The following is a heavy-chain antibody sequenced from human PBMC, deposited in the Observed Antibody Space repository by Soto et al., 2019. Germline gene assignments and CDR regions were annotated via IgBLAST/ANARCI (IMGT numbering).Heavy chain of an antibody. CDR3: ARVDLRSSWQNFDY. J-gene: IGHJ4*02. Sequence: SETLSLTCTVSGGSVSSGSYYWSWIRQPPGKGLEWIGYIYYSGSTNYNPSLKSRVTISIDASKSQFSLKLSSVTAADTAVYYCARVDLRSSWQNFDYWGQGTLVTVSS. V-gene: IGHV4-61*01. CDR1: GGSVSSGSYY. CDR2: IYYSGST. D-gene: IGHD6-13*01.